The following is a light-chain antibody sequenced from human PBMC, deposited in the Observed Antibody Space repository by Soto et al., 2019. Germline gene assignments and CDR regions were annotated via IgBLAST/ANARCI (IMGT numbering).Light chain of an antibody. V-gene: IGKV1-12*01. Sequence: DIQMTQSPSFVSASVGDRVTITCRASQDISKWLAWYQQKPGRAPKILIFAASTLQRGVPSGFSGSCSGTDFPLTISSLQPEDSATYYCQQADSIPLTFGGGTKVDFK. J-gene: IGKJ4*01. CDR1: QDISKW. CDR2: AAS. CDR3: QQADSIPLT.